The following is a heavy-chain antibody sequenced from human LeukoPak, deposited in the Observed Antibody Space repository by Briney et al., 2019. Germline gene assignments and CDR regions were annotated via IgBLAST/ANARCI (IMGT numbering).Heavy chain of an antibody. CDR2: ISFDGTDA. J-gene: IGHJ3*02. CDR3: ARARDPVTRISSFDI. CDR1: GFTFSSYA. Sequence: PGGSLRLSCAASGFTFSSYAIYWVRQAPGKGLEWVAVISFDGTDAFYADSVKSRFTISRDNSKNTLYLQMNSLRADDTAVYYCARARDPVTRISSFDIWGQGTMVTVSS. V-gene: IGHV3-30*04. D-gene: IGHD4-17*01.